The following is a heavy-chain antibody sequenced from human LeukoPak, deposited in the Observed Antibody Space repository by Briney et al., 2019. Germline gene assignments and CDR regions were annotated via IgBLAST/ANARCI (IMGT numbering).Heavy chain of an antibody. J-gene: IGHJ3*02. D-gene: IGHD3-22*01. Sequence: PGGSLRLSCAASGFTFSSYAMHWIRQAPGKGLEWVAVISYDGSNKYYADSVKGRFTISRDNSKNTLYLQMNSLRAEDTAVYYCAITNYYDSSGYYFWRAFDIWGQGTMVTVSS. CDR1: GFTFSSYA. CDR3: AITNYYDSSGYYFWRAFDI. CDR2: ISYDGSNK. V-gene: IGHV3-30*04.